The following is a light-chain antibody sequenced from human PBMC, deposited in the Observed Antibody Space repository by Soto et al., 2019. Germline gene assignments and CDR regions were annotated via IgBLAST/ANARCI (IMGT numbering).Light chain of an antibody. CDR1: QSISNH. CDR2: AAS. CDR3: QQSYSSPPT. J-gene: IGKJ1*01. Sequence: DIQMTQSPSSLSASVEDRVIITCRASQSISNHLNWYQQKPGKAPKLLIFAASSLQSGVPSRFSGSRSGPYFTPTISSLQPEDFATYYCQQSYSSPPTFGQGTKVEIK. V-gene: IGKV1-39*01.